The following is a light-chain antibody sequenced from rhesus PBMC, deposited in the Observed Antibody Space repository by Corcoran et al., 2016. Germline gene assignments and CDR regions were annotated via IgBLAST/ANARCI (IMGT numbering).Light chain of an antibody. J-gene: IGKJ4*01. CDR2: NAS. CDR1: QDISSW. CDR3: QQYSSRPLT. V-gene: IGKV1-22*01. Sequence: DIQMTQSPSSLSASVGDTVSITCRASQDISSWLVWYQQKPGKAPKLLIYNASSLQGGVPSRFSGRGSGTEFTLTIRSLQSEDFATYCCQQYSSRPLTCGGGTKLELK.